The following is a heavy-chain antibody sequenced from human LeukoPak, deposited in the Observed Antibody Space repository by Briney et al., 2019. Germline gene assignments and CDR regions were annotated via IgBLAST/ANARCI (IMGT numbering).Heavy chain of an antibody. CDR3: ARRAYSSGYYYFDY. Sequence: SETLSLTCTVSGGSISSNYWSWIRQPPGEGLEWIGYIYYSGSTTYNPSLKSRVDISVDTSKNQFSLKLSSVTAADTAVYYCARRAYSSGYYYFDYWGQGTLVTVSS. V-gene: IGHV4-59*01. CDR2: IYYSGST. D-gene: IGHD3-22*01. J-gene: IGHJ4*02. CDR1: GGSISSNY.